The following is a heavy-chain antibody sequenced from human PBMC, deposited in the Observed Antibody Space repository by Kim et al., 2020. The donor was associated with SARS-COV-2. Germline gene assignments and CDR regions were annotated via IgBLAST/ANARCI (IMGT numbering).Heavy chain of an antibody. D-gene: IGHD2-21*02. CDR3: ARTRAGGDEPVQH. Sequence: SETLSLTCTVSGGSMNNYYWSWIRRPPGKGLEWVGYIYYDGSITNYSPSLRSRLTISIDTSKNEYSLHLSYVTAADTAVYYCARTRAGGDEPVQHWGQGTLVSVSP. CDR2: IYYDGSIT. CDR1: GGSMNNYY. V-gene: IGHV4-59*01. J-gene: IGHJ1*01.